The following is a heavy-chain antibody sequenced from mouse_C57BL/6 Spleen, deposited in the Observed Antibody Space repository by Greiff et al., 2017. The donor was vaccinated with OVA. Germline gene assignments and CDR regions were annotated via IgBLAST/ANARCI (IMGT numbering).Heavy chain of an antibody. CDR1: GFTFSSYA. Sequence: DVKLVESGGGLVKPGGSLKLSCAASGFTFSSYAMSWVRQTPEKRLEWVATLSDGGSYTYYPANVKGRFTISRDNAKNNLYLQMSRLKSEDTAMYYCARSVTTVVATDFDYWGQGTTLTVSS. J-gene: IGHJ2*01. V-gene: IGHV5-4*03. CDR3: ARSVTTVVATDFDY. D-gene: IGHD1-1*01. CDR2: LSDGGSYT.